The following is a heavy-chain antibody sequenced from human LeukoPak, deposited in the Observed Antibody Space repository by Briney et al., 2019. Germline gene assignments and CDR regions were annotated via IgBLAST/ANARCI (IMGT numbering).Heavy chain of an antibody. CDR1: GFTFSSYS. J-gene: IGHJ4*02. D-gene: IGHD3-3*01. Sequence: GGSLRLSCAASGFTFSSYSMNWVRQAPGKGLEWVSSISSSSSYIYYADSVKGRFTISRDNAKNSLYLQMNSLRAEDTAVYYCARLGVAGYFDYWGREPWSPSPQ. V-gene: IGHV3-21*01. CDR2: ISSSSSYI. CDR3: ARLGVAGYFDY.